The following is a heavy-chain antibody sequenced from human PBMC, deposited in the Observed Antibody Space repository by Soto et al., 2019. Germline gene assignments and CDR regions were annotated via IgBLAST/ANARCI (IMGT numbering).Heavy chain of an antibody. CDR2: IYPGDSDT. J-gene: IGHJ5*02. CDR3: ARGYCSSISCYRRWFDP. Sequence: GESLXISCKGSGYRFSSYWIGWVRQMPGKGLEWMGIIYPGDSDTRYSPSFQGQVTISADRSISTAYLQWSSLKASDTAMYYCARGYCSSISCYRRWFDPWGQGTLVTVSS. CDR1: GYRFSSYW. V-gene: IGHV5-51*01. D-gene: IGHD2-2*01.